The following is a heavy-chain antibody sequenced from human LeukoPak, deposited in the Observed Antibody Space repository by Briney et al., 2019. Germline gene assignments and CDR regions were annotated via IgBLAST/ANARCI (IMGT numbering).Heavy chain of an antibody. Sequence: SETLSLTCTVSGGSISSYYWSWIRQPPGKGLEWIGYIYYSGSTNYNPSLKSRVTISVDTSKNQFSLKLSSVTAADTAVYYCARDRGDHDDAFDIWGQGTMVTVSS. J-gene: IGHJ3*02. D-gene: IGHD2-21*02. CDR1: GGSISSYY. V-gene: IGHV4-59*01. CDR3: ARDRGDHDDAFDI. CDR2: IYYSGST.